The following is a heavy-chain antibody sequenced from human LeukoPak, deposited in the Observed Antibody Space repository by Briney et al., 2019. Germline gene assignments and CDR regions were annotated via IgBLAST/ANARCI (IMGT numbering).Heavy chain of an antibody. V-gene: IGHV3-23*01. J-gene: IGHJ5*02. CDR2: ISGSGGST. Sequence: GGSLRLSCAASGFTFSSYAMSWVRQAPGKGLEWVSAISGSGGSTYYADSVKGRFTISRDNSKNALYLQMNSLRAEDTAVYYCATVVVAASGWFDPWGQGTLVTVSS. CDR3: ATVVVAASGWFDP. D-gene: IGHD2-15*01. CDR1: GFTFSSYA.